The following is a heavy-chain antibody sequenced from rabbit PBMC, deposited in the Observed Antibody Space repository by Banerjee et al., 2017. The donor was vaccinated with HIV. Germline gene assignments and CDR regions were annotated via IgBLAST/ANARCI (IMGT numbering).Heavy chain of an antibody. V-gene: IGHV1S45*01. CDR2: IYAGSSGST. CDR3: ARRNAASYWNL. D-gene: IGHD8-1*01. CDR1: GFSFSSSYY. J-gene: IGHJ4*01. Sequence: QEQLEESGGDLVKPGASLTLTCTASGFSFSSSYYMCWVRQAPGKGLEWIACIYAGSSGSTYYASWAKGRFTISKTSSTTVTLQMTSLTAADTATYFCARRNAASYWNLWGQGTLVTVS.